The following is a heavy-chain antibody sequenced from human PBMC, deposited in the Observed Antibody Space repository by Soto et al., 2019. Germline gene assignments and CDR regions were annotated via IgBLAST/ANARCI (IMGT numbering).Heavy chain of an antibody. V-gene: IGHV1-69*13. D-gene: IGHD6-19*01. J-gene: IGHJ6*02. CDR1: GGTFSSYA. CDR3: ARGIAVAENYYGMDV. Sequence: SVKVSFKASGGTFSSYAISWVRQAPGQGLEWMGGIIPIFGTANYAQKFQGRVTITADESTSTAYMELSSLRSEDTAVYYCARGIAVAENYYGMDVWGQGTTVTVSS. CDR2: IIPIFGTA.